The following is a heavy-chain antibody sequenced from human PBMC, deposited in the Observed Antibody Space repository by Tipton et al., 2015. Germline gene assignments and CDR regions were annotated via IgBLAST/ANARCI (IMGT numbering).Heavy chain of an antibody. J-gene: IGHJ4*02. CDR1: GGPLRGYY. D-gene: IGHD5-18*01. V-gene: IGHV4-34*01. Sequence: LRLSCTVYGGPLRGYYWSWIRQPPGKGLEWIGEIYHDGGTDYNPSLKSRVTMSINTSKNQFSLKLNSVTAADTAVYYCARDDSALDSWGLGTLVTVSS. CDR3: ARDDSALDS. CDR2: IYHDGGT.